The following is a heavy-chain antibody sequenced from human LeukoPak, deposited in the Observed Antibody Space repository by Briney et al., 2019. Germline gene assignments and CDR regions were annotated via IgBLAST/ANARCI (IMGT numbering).Heavy chain of an antibody. CDR3: ARDTSSIVGPRFDY. CDR1: GFTFSTYW. J-gene: IGHJ4*02. Sequence: TGGSLRLSCAASGFTFSTYWMSWVRQAPGKGLEGVAIIKQDGSETYYLDSVKGRFTISRDNAENSLYLQMNSLRAEDTAVYYCARDTSSIVGPRFDYWGQGTLVTVSS. D-gene: IGHD1-26*01. CDR2: IKQDGSET. V-gene: IGHV3-7*01.